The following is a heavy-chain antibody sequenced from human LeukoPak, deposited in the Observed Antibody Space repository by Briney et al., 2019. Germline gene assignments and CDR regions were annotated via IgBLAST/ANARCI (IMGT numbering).Heavy chain of an antibody. CDR1: GCSISSYY. V-gene: IGHV4-59*01. CDR2: IYYSGST. Sequence: SETLSLTCKVSGCSISSYYWSWIRKPPGKGLEWIGYIYYSGSTNYNPSLKSRVTISVDTSKNQFSLKLSSVTAADTAVYYCARALENYYDSSGFYDPWGQGTLVTVSS. CDR3: ARALENYYDSSGFYDP. D-gene: IGHD3-22*01. J-gene: IGHJ5*02.